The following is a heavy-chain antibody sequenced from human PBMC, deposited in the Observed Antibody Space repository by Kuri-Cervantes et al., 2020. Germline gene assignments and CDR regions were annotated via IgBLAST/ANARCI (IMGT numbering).Heavy chain of an antibody. CDR3: AKSPSFRGWPYHLDY. CDR2: ISDDGSNK. V-gene: IGHV3-30*18. D-gene: IGHD6-19*01. Sequence: GESLKISCAASGFSFSDFGMHWVRQAPGKGLEWVAVISDDGSNKYYADSVQGRFTISRGNSKNTLYLQMNSLRAEDTAVYYCAKSPSFRGWPYHLDYWGQGTLVTVSS. CDR1: GFSFSDFG. J-gene: IGHJ4*02.